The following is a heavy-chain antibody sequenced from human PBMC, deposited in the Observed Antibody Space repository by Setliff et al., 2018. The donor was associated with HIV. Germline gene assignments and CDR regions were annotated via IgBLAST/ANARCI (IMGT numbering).Heavy chain of an antibody. CDR2: IYWDDDK. Sequence: GPPLVHPTQTLTLTCTFSGFSLSTSGVGVGWIRQPPGKALEWLALIYWDDDKRYSPSLKSRLTITKDTSKNQVVLTMTNMGPVDTATYYCAHSRGSYFGGVRYFDYWGQGTLVTVSS. CDR1: GFSLSTSGVG. J-gene: IGHJ4*02. CDR3: AHSRGSYFGGVRYFDY. V-gene: IGHV2-5*02. D-gene: IGHD1-26*01.